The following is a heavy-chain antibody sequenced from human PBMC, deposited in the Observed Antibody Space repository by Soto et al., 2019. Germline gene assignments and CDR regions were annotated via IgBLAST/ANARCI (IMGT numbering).Heavy chain of an antibody. D-gene: IGHD5-18*01. CDR3: ARDRFLPNVDTAIGTFDY. J-gene: IGHJ4*02. CDR1: GGSISSYY. CDR2: IYYSGST. Sequence: PSETLSLTCTVSGGSISSYYWSWIRQPPGKGLEWIGYIYYSGSTNYNPSLKSRVTISVDTSKNQFSLKLSSVTAADTAVYYCARDRFLPNVDTAIGTFDYWGQGTLVTVSS. V-gene: IGHV4-59*01.